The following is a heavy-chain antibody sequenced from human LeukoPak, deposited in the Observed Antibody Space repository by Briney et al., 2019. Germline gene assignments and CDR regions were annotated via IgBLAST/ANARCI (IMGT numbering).Heavy chain of an antibody. V-gene: IGHV4-59*01. J-gene: IGHJ4*02. Sequence: KPSETLSLTCTVSGGSISSYYWSWIRQPPGKGLEWIGYIYYSGSTNYNPSLKSRVTISVDTSKNQFSLKLSSVTAADTAVYYCARARAAAGIPYFDYWGQGTLVTVSS. D-gene: IGHD6-13*01. CDR2: IYYSGST. CDR3: ARARAAAGIPYFDY. CDR1: GGSISSYY.